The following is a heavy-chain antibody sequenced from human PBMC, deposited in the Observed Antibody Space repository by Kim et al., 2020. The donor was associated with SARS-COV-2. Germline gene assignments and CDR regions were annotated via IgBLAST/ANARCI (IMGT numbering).Heavy chain of an antibody. CDR1: GFIFINYA. V-gene: IGHV3-23*01. CDR3: AKLHDSSGYFFGG. Sequence: GGSLRLSCEASGFIFINYAMSWVRLAPGKGLEWVSGITSSGGGTNYADSVKGRFTISRDNSKNTLYLQMNSLRAEDTAVYYCAKLHDSSGYFFGGWGQGSLVTVSS. D-gene: IGHD3-22*01. J-gene: IGHJ4*02. CDR2: ITSSGGGT.